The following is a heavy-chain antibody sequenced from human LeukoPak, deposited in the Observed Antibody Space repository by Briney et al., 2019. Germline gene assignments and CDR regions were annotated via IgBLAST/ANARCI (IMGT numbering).Heavy chain of an antibody. D-gene: IGHD3-3*01. CDR2: INPNSGGT. CDR3: ARGGPSTYYDFWLGPGPLDY. CDR1: GYTFTGYY. J-gene: IGHJ4*02. Sequence: ASVKVSCKTSGYTFTGYYLHWVRQAPGQGLEWMGWINPNSGGTNFAQKFQGSVTMTRDTSISTAYMELTRLRSDDTAFYYCARGGPSTYYDFWLGPGPLDYWGLGTLVTVSS. V-gene: IGHV1-2*02.